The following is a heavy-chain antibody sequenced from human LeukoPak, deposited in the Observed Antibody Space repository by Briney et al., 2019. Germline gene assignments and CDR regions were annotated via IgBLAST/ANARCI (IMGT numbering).Heavy chain of an antibody. D-gene: IGHD6-19*01. Sequence: SETLSLTCTVSGGSISSYYWSWIRQPPGKGLEWIGFIYYSGSTSYNPSLKSRVTISVDTSKNQFSLKLNSVTAADTAVYYCAREGFAVAGTKAYWGQGTLVTVSS. CDR1: GGSISSYY. CDR3: AREGFAVAGTKAY. V-gene: IGHV4-59*12. CDR2: IYYSGST. J-gene: IGHJ4*02.